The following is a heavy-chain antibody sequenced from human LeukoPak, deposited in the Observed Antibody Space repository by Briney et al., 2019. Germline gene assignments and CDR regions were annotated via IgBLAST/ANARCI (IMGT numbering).Heavy chain of an antibody. J-gene: IGHJ4*02. V-gene: IGHV3-23*01. CDR2: VGGSGGNT. D-gene: IGHD1-26*01. CDR1: GFTFSNYA. Sequence: GGSLRLSCVASGFTFSNYAMTWVRQAPGKGLEWVSTVGGSGGNTYYADSVKGRFTISRDNSRTTLYLQMSSLRAEDTAVYYCAKVPLSGSYYYFDSWGQGTLVTVSS. CDR3: AKVPLSGSYYYFDS.